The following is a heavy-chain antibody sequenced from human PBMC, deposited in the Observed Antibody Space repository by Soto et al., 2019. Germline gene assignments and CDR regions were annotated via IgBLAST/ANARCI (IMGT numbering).Heavy chain of an antibody. CDR3: ARDHSRDYGSGPQAWWFDP. V-gene: IGHV4-30-2*01. D-gene: IGHD3-10*01. J-gene: IGHJ5*02. CDR2: IYHSGST. CDR1: GGSISSGGYS. Sequence: SETLSLTCAVSGGSISSGGYSWSWIRQPPGKGLEWIGYIYHSGSTYYNPSLKSRVTISVDRSKNQFSLKLSSVTAADTAMYYCARDHSRDYGSGPQAWWFDPWGQGTLVTVSS.